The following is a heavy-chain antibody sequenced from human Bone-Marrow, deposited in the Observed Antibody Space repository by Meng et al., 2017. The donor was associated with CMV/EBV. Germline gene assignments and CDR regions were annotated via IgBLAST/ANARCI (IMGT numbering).Heavy chain of an antibody. V-gene: IGHV4-34*01. J-gene: IGHJ3*02. CDR1: GGSFSGYY. CDR3: ARTCDIRQYDAFDI. Sequence: SEPLSLTCAVYGGSFSGYYWSWIRQPPGKGLEWIGEINHSGSTNYNPSLKSRVTISVDTSKNQFSLKLSSVTAADTAVYYCARTCDIRQYDAFDIWGQGTMVTVSS. D-gene: IGHD1-1*01. CDR2: INHSGST.